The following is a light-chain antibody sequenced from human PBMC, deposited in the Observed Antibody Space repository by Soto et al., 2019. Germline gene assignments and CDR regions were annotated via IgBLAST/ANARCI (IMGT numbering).Light chain of an antibody. Sequence: EIVMTQSPATLSVSPGERATLSCRASQSVSSDLAWYHQKPGQAPRLLIYGASTRATGIPDRFSGSGSGTDFTLTISRLEPEDFSVFYCQQYGTSEIIFGQGTRLEIK. V-gene: IGKV3D-15*01. CDR1: QSVSSD. CDR3: QQYGTSEII. J-gene: IGKJ5*01. CDR2: GAS.